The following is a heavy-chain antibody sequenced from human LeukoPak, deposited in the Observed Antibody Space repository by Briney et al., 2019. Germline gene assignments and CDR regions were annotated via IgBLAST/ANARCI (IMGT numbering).Heavy chain of an antibody. J-gene: IGHJ4*02. CDR3: ARDRGLNQGIPHGSGWYEVGY. V-gene: IGHV1-18*01. CDR1: GYTLTELS. Sequence: ASVKVSCKVSGYTLTELSMHWVRQAPGQGLEWMGWISAYNGNTNYAQKLQGRVTMTTDTSTSTAYMELRSLRSDDTAVYYCARDRGLNQGIPHGSGWYEVGYWGQGTLVTVSS. D-gene: IGHD6-19*01. CDR2: ISAYNGNT.